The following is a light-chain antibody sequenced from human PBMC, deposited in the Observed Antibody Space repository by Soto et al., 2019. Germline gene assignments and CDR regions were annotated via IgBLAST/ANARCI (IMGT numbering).Light chain of an antibody. V-gene: IGKV3-20*01. Sequence: EIGWTQSPGTLSLSPGERATLSCRASQSVSVNSFAWYQQKGGQAPRLLIYAASTMATGVPDRFSGTGSGTDFALTISRLETDDSAVYYCQQYGGSPFTFGPGTKVDIK. CDR3: QQYGGSPFT. CDR2: AAS. CDR1: QSVSVNS. J-gene: IGKJ3*01.